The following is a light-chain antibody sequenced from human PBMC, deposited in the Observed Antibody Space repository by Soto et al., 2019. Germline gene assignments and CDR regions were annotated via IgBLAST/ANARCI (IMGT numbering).Light chain of an antibody. Sequence: EIVMTQSPATLSVSPGETATLSCRASQSVSYNLAWYQQKPGQGPRLLIYGAFPRATGIPARFSGSGSGTEFTLTISSLPSEDFAVYYCQQYKNWPPLTFGGGTKVEIK. CDR3: QQYKNWPPLT. CDR2: GAF. V-gene: IGKV3-15*01. CDR1: QSVSYN. J-gene: IGKJ4*01.